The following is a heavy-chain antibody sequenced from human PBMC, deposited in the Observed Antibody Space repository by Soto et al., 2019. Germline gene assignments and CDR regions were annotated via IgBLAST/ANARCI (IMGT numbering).Heavy chain of an antibody. Sequence: GESLKISCKGSGYSLTSYWIGWVRQMPGKGLEWMGIIYPGDSDTRYSPSFQGQVTISADKSISTAYLQWSSLKASDTAMYYCARLTMVRGVITHSFDYWGQGTLVTVSS. CDR2: IYPGDSDT. CDR1: GYSLTSYW. CDR3: ARLTMVRGVITHSFDY. J-gene: IGHJ4*02. D-gene: IGHD3-10*01. V-gene: IGHV5-51*01.